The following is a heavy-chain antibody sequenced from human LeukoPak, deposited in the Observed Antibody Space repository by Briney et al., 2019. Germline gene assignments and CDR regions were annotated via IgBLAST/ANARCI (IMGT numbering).Heavy chain of an antibody. CDR1: GFIFSSYW. D-gene: IGHD4-23*01. V-gene: IGHV3-74*01. CDR2: INDDGVST. J-gene: IGHJ4*02. Sequence: PGGSLRLSCSASGFIFSSYWMHWVRQAPGKGLVWVSRINDDGVSTTYPDSLKGRFTVSRDNAKNTLYLQMDSLRAEDTAVYYCAREFGGTFLFDTWGQGTLVTVSS. CDR3: AREFGGTFLFDT.